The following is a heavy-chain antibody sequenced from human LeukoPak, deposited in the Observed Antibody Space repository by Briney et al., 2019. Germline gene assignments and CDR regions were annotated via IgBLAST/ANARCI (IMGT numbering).Heavy chain of an antibody. Sequence: SETLSLTCAVCGVSFSGYYWSWIRQPPGKGLEWIGEINHSGSTNYNPSLKSRVTISVDTYNNQSSLKLSSVTAADTAVYYCARLKSGGWNGGTMCPNRRYYFDCWGQGTLVSDSS. CDR3: ARLKSGGWNGGTMCPNRRYYFDC. CDR2: INHSGST. CDR1: GVSFSGYY. D-gene: IGHD6-19*01. V-gene: IGHV4-34*01. J-gene: IGHJ4*02.